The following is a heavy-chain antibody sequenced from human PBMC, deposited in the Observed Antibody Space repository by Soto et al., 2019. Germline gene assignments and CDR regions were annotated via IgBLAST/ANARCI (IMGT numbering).Heavy chain of an antibody. J-gene: IGHJ4*02. CDR1: GGSISSYY. Sequence: QVQLQESGPGLVKPSETLSLTCTVSGGSISSYYWSWIRQPPGKGLEWIGYIYYSGSTNYNPSLKSRSPIAXDTSKTQFSLKLSSATAADTAVYYCARRYGGNLDYWGQGTLVTVSS. CDR3: ARRYGGNLDY. V-gene: IGHV4-59*08. D-gene: IGHD1-1*01. CDR2: IYYSGST.